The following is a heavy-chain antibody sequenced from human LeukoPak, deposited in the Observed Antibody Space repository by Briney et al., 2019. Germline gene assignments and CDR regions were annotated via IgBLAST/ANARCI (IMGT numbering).Heavy chain of an antibody. J-gene: IGHJ4*02. CDR3: GKTDIYFNPIDY. D-gene: IGHD3-9*01. Sequence: SGTLSLTCAVSGVSISTSEWWIWVRQPPGQGLEWIGEIHRDGRTRYNPSLTSRVTMSMDYSKNQFSLNVKFVTAADTAMYYCGKTDIYFNPIDYWGPGSLVTVSS. V-gene: IGHV4-4*02. CDR1: GVSISTSEW. CDR2: IHRDGRT.